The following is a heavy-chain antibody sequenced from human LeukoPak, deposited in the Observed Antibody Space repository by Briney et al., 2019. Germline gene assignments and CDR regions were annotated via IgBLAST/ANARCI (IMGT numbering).Heavy chain of an antibody. CDR3: ARATGEQRITIFGVVRNWFDP. V-gene: IGHV3-74*01. D-gene: IGHD3-3*01. CDR2: INTDGSST. CDR1: GFTFSSYW. Sequence: GGSLRLSCAASGFTFSSYWMHWVRQAPGKGLVWVSHINTDGSSTSYADSVKGRFTISRDNAKNTLYLQMNSLRAEDTAVFYCARATGEQRITIFGVVRNWFDPWGQGTLVTVSS. J-gene: IGHJ5*02.